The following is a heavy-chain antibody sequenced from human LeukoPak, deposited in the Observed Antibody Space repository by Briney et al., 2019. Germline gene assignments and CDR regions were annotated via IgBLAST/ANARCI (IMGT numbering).Heavy chain of an antibody. CDR3: AKLSSPKYSYGTDLDY. D-gene: IGHD5-18*01. CDR2: ISGSGGST. CDR1: GFTFSSYA. J-gene: IGHJ4*02. V-gene: IGHV3-23*01. Sequence: PGGSLRLSCAASGFTFSSYAMSWVRQAPGNGLEWVSAISGSGGSTYYADSVKGRFTISRDNSKNTLYLQMNSLRAEDTAVYYCAKLSSPKYSYGTDLDYWGQGTLVTVSS.